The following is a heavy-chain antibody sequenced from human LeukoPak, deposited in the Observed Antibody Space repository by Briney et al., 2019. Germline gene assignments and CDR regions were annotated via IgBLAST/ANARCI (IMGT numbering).Heavy chain of an antibody. CDR3: AREYSSGWTSDY. Sequence: AGGSQTLSCAASGFTFSSYWMHWVRQAPGKGLVWVSRINSDGNYTTYADSVKGRFTNSRDNAKNTLSLQMNSLRAEDTAVYYCAREYSSGWTSDYWGQGTLVTVSS. CDR1: GFTFSSYW. V-gene: IGHV3-74*01. CDR2: INSDGNYT. D-gene: IGHD6-19*01. J-gene: IGHJ4*02.